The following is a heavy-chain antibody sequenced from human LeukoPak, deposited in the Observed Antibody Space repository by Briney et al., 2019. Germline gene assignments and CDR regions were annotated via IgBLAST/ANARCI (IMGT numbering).Heavy chain of an antibody. CDR1: GGTFSSYA. J-gene: IGHJ4*02. Sequence: SVKISCKASGGTFSSYAISWVRQAPGQGLEWMGGIIPIFGTANYAQKFQGRVTITADESTSTAYTELSSLRSEDTAVYYCARVGYSSSWYYFDYWGQGTLVTVSS. V-gene: IGHV1-69*13. CDR3: ARVGYSSSWYYFDY. D-gene: IGHD6-13*01. CDR2: IIPIFGTA.